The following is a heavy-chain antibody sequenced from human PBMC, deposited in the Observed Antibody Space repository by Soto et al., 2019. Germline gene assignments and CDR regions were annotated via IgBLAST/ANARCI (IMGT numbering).Heavy chain of an antibody. J-gene: IGHJ4*02. CDR2: IYHSGST. D-gene: IGHD1-26*01. CDR1: GGSISSGGYS. Sequence: SETLSLTCAVSGGSISSGGYSWSWIRQPPGKGLEWIGYIYHSGSTYYNPSLKSRVTISVDRSKNQFSLKLSSVTAADTAVYYCARVNAVGANYYFDYWGQGTLVTVSS. CDR3: ARVNAVGANYYFDY. V-gene: IGHV4-30-2*01.